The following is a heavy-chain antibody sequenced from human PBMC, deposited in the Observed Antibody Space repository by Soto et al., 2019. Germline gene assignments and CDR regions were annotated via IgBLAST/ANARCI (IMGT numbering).Heavy chain of an antibody. CDR3: ARELLDTFGGVIVLYYYYYMDV. Sequence: GGSLRLSCAASGFTFSSYWMSWVRQAPGKGLEWVANIKQDGSEKYYVDSVKGRFTISRDNAKNSLYLQMNSLRAEDTAVYYCARELLDTFGGVIVLYYYYYMDVWGKGTTVTVSS. V-gene: IGHV3-7*01. J-gene: IGHJ6*03. CDR1: GFTFSSYW. D-gene: IGHD3-16*02. CDR2: IKQDGSEK.